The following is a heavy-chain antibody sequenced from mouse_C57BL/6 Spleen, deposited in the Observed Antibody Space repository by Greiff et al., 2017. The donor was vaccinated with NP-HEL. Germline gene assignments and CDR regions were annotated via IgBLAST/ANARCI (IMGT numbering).Heavy chain of an antibody. CDR3: TTRGITSPFAY. V-gene: IGHV14-4*01. J-gene: IGHJ3*01. Sequence: VQLKQSGAELVRPGASVKLSCTASGFNIKDDYMHWVKQRPEQGLEWIGWIDPENGDTEYASKFQGKATITADTSSNTAYLQLSRLTSEETAVYYCTTRGITSPFAYRGQENLVTVSA. D-gene: IGHD1-1*01. CDR1: GFNIKDDY. CDR2: IDPENGDT.